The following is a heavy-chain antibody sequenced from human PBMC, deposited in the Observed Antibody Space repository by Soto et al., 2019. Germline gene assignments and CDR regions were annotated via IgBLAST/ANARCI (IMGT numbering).Heavy chain of an antibody. CDR2: ISATGSDI. V-gene: IGHV3-21*01. CDR3: ARGYDVVRVPVAIRVGYFDH. J-gene: IGHJ4*02. D-gene: IGHD3-16*01. Sequence: EVDLVESGGGLAKPGGALRLSCTDSGFTFSSHTMNWVRQAPGKGLEWVSSISATGSDIYYGDSVMGRFTISRDNAKNSLYLQLNNLTVEATAVYYCARGYDVVRVPVAIRVGYFDHWGQGTVVTVSS. CDR1: GFTFSSHT.